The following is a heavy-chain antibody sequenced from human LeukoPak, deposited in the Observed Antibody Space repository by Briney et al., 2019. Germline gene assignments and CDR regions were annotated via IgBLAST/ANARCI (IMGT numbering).Heavy chain of an antibody. J-gene: IGHJ4*02. CDR3: ARDRRCGSTSCRGYHFDY. V-gene: IGHV3-30*01. CDR1: GFTFSSYA. D-gene: IGHD2-2*01. Sequence: GGSLRLSCAASGFTFSSYAMHWVRQAPGKGLEWVAVISYDGSNKYYADSVKGRFTISRDNSKNTLYLQMNSLRAEDTAVYYCARDRRCGSTSCRGYHFDYWGQGTLVTVSS. CDR2: ISYDGSNK.